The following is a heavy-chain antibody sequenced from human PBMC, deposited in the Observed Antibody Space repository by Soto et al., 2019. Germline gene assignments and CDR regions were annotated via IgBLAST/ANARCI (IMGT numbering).Heavy chain of an antibody. D-gene: IGHD1-26*01. CDR1: GFTFSTYS. CDR3: ARTPLL. Sequence: GSLRLSCAASGFTFSTYSMNWVRQAPGKGLEWIGYIYYSGSTYYNPSLKSRVTISVDTSKNQFSLKLSSVTAADTAVYYCARTPLLWGQGTLVTVSS. CDR2: IYYSGST. J-gene: IGHJ4*02. V-gene: IGHV4-59*06.